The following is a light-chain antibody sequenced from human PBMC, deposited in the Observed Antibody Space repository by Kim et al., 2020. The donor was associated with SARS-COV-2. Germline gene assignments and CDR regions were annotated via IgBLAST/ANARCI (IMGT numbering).Light chain of an antibody. CDR1: QSISTN. CDR2: AAS. CDR3: QQSNSTPLT. V-gene: IGKV1-39*01. J-gene: IGKJ4*01. Sequence: ASVGDRVTITCRASQSISTNLNWYQQKSGKAPKLLIYAASSLQGGVPSRFSGSGSGTDFTLTISSLQPEDSATYYCQQSNSTPLTFGGGTKVDSK.